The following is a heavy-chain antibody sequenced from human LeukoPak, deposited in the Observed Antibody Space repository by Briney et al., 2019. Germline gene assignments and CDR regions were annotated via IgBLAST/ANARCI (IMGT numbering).Heavy chain of an antibody. J-gene: IGHJ4*02. Sequence: SETLSLTCTVSDYSISTGHYWGWIRQPPGKGLEWIGSVSRSGSTYYNPYLKSRVTISIDRSKSQFSLKLTSVTAADTAVYYCARDSLHYDYWSGYYSPFDYWGQGTLVTVSS. CDR1: DYSISTGHY. D-gene: IGHD3-3*01. CDR2: VSRSGST. CDR3: ARDSLHYDYWSGYYSPFDY. V-gene: IGHV4-38-2*02.